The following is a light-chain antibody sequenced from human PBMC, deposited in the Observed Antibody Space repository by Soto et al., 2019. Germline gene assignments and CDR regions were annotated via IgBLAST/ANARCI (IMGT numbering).Light chain of an antibody. CDR3: SSYTTIKTVV. Sequence: QSVLTQPASVSGSPGQSITISCTGTSSDIGTYKYVSWLQHHPGKAPKLIIFEVSNRPSGISDRFSGFKSANTAYLTISGVQPEDEADYHCSSYTTIKTVVFGGGTPLTVL. CDR1: SSDIGTYKY. V-gene: IGLV2-14*01. J-gene: IGLJ2*01. CDR2: EVS.